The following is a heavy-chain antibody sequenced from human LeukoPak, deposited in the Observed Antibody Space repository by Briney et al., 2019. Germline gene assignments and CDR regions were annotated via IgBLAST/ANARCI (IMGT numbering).Heavy chain of an antibody. CDR2: IYYSGTT. CDR1: GGSITNSSYY. Sequence: ASETLSLTCTVSGGSITNSSYYWGWIRQPPGKGLEWIGSIYYSGTTYYNPSLKSRVTISVDTSKNQFSLNLSSVTAADTAVYYCASDYGDNSVRRAFDIWGQGTMVTVSS. J-gene: IGHJ3*02. V-gene: IGHV4-39*07. D-gene: IGHD4-23*01. CDR3: ASDYGDNSVRRAFDI.